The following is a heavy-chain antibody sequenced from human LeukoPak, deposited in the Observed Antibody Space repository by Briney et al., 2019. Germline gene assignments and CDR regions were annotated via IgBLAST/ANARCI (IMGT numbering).Heavy chain of an antibody. V-gene: IGHV1-2*02. J-gene: IGHJ6*02. CDR2: INPNSGVT. D-gene: IGHD5-12*01. Sequence: ASVNVSCKASGYTFTVYHIHWVRQAPGQGLEWMGWINPNSGVTNYAQRFQGRVTLTRDTSITTTYMELNSLRSEDTAVYYCARGRGIVATMGMDVWGQGTTVTVSS. CDR3: ARGRGIVATMGMDV. CDR1: GYTFTVYH.